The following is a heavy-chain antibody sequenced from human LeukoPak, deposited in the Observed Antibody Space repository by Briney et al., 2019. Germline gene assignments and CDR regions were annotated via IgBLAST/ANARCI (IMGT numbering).Heavy chain of an antibody. V-gene: IGHV7-4-1*02. CDR1: GYTFTSYA. J-gene: IGHJ3*02. CDR3: ARVPTTYYYGSGSYYDAFDI. D-gene: IGHD3-10*01. Sequence: ASVKVSCKASGYTFTSYAMNWVRQAPGQGLEWMGWINTNTGNPTYAQGFTGRFVFSLDTSVSTAYLQISSLKAEVTAVYYCARVPTTYYYGSGSYYDAFDIWGQGTMVTVSS. CDR2: INTNTGNP.